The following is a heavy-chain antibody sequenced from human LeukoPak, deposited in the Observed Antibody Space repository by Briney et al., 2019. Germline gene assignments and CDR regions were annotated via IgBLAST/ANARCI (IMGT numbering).Heavy chain of an antibody. V-gene: IGHV3-23*01. CDR3: AKAPERSCNGASCYPLDY. Sequence: GGSLRLSCAASGFSFSSYAMTWVRQAPGKGPEWISSITDSGGNTYSADSVEGRFTISRDYSKNTLYLQMNSLRVEDTAVYYCAKAPERSCNGASCYPLDYWGQGTLVTVSS. D-gene: IGHD2-15*01. CDR1: GFSFSSYA. J-gene: IGHJ4*02. CDR2: ITDSGGNT.